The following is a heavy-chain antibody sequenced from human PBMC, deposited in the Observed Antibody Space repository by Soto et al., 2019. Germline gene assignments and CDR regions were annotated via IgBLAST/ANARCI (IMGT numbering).Heavy chain of an antibody. D-gene: IGHD2-21*02. J-gene: IGHJ3*02. Sequence: QVQLVESGGGVVQPGRSLRLSCAASGFTFSSYAMHWVRQAPGKGLEWVAFISYDGSNKYYADSVKGRFTISRDNSKNTLYLQMKSLRTEDTAVYYCASYTLPYCGGDCSYAFDIWGQGTMVTVSS. CDR2: ISYDGSNK. CDR1: GFTFSSYA. V-gene: IGHV3-30-3*01. CDR3: ASYTLPYCGGDCSYAFDI.